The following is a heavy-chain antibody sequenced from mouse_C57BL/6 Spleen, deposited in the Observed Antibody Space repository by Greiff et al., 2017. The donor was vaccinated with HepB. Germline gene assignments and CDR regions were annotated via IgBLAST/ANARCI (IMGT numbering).Heavy chain of an antibody. Sequence: QVQLQQPGAELVKPGASVKLSCKASGYTFTSYWMHWVKQRPGQGLEWIGMITPNSGSTNYNEKFKSKATLTVDKHSSTAYMQLSSLTSEDAAVYYCARSGYRSACTWFADWGQGTLVTVSA. CDR1: GYTFTSYW. CDR2: ITPNSGST. V-gene: IGHV1-64*01. CDR3: ARSGYRSACTWFAD. D-gene: IGHD3-2*02. J-gene: IGHJ3*01.